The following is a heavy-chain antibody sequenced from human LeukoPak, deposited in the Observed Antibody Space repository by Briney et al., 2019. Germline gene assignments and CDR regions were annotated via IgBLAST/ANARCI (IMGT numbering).Heavy chain of an antibody. J-gene: IGHJ4*02. CDR3: AKIGDTAMVTDFDY. V-gene: IGHV3-30*18. CDR2: ISYDGSNK. Sequence: PGGSLRLSCAASGFTFSSYGMHWVRQAPGKGLEWVAVISYDGSNKYYADSVKGRFTISRDNSKNTLYLQMNSLRAEDTAVYYCAKIGDTAMVTDFDYWGQGTLVTVSS. D-gene: IGHD5-18*01. CDR1: GFTFSSYG.